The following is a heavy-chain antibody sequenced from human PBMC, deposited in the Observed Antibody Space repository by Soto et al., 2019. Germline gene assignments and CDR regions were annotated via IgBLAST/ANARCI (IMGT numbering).Heavy chain of an antibody. CDR1: GFTFSSCG. Sequence: GGSLRLSCAASGFTFSSCGMHWVRQAPGKGLEWVAVISDDGYKKYYSDSMEGRFTISRDNSKNTLYLQMNSLRPEDTAVYFCAKGDDTADFDYWGQGALVTVAS. V-gene: IGHV3-30*18. CDR2: ISDDGYKK. CDR3: AKGDDTADFDY. J-gene: IGHJ4*02. D-gene: IGHD5-18*01.